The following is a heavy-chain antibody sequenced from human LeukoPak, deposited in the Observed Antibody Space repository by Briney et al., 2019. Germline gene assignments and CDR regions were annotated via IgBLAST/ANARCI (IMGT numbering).Heavy chain of an antibody. CDR2: IHYSGST. D-gene: IGHD5-18*01. CDR3: ARADLHGYNYYFDY. J-gene: IGHJ4*02. Sequence: PSETLSLTCTVSGGSISSYYWSWIRQPPGKGLEWIGYIHYSGSTNYNPSLKSRVTISVDTSKNQFSLKLSSVTAADTAVYYCARADLHGYNYYFDYWGQGTLVTVSS. V-gene: IGHV4-59*01. CDR1: GGSISSYY.